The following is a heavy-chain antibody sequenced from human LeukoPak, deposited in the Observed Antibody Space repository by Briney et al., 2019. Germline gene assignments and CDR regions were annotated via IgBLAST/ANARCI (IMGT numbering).Heavy chain of an antibody. CDR3: ARGIPYSGSYIGIFDY. CDR1: GHTFTSYD. Sequence: ASVKVSCKASGHTFTSYDINWVRQATGQGLEWMGWINPNSGGTNYAQKFQGRVTMTRDTSISTAYMELSRLRSDDTAVYYCARGIPYSGSYIGIFDYWGQGTLVTVSS. D-gene: IGHD1-26*01. V-gene: IGHV1-2*02. J-gene: IGHJ4*02. CDR2: INPNSGGT.